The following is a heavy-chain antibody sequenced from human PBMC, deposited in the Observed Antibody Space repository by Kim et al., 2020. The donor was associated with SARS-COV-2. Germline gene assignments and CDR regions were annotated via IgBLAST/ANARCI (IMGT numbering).Heavy chain of an antibody. CDR2: IYTSGST. J-gene: IGHJ6*02. Sequence: SETLSLTCTVSGGSISSGSYYWSWIRQPAGKGLEWIGRIYTSGSTNYNPSLKSRVTISVDTSKNQFSLKLSFVTAADTAVYYCAGGWNWLGVWGQGTTVTVSS. V-gene: IGHV4-61*02. CDR3: AGGWNWLGV. CDR1: GGSISSGSYY. D-gene: IGHD1-7*01.